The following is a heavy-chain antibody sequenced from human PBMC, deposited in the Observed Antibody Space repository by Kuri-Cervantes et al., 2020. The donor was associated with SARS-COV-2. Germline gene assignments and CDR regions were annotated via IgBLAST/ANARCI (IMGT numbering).Heavy chain of an antibody. J-gene: IGHJ4*02. CDR3: ASRVREDYGEDY. CDR1: GYTFTSYG. Sequence: ASVKVSCKASGYTFTSYGISRVRQAPGQGLEWMGWISAYNGNTNYAQKLQGRVTMTTDTSTSTAYMELRSLRSDDTAVYYCASRVREDYGEDYWGQGTLVTVSS. CDR2: ISAYNGNT. D-gene: IGHD4-17*01. V-gene: IGHV1-18*01.